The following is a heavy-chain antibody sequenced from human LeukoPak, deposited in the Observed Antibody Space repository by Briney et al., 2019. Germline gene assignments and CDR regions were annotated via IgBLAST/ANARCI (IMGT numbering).Heavy chain of an antibody. D-gene: IGHD1-26*01. CDR2: ISYDGSNK. J-gene: IGHJ4*02. CDR1: GFTFSSYA. CDR3: AMEVGPTTPFDY. V-gene: IGHV3-30*01. Sequence: GGSLRLSCAASGFTFSSYAMHWVRQAPGKGLEWVAVISYDGSNKYYADSVKGRFTISRDNSKNTLYLQMNSLRAEDTAVYYCAMEVGPTTPFDYWGQGTLVTVSS.